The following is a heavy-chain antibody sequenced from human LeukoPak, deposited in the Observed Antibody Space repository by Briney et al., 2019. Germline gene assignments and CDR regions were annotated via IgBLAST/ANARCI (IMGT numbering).Heavy chain of an antibody. CDR2: IYTAGGT. Sequence: GGSLRLSCAAPVYTFSNYDMYWVRQATGKALEWVSAIYTAGGTYYPGSVKGRFHISREKSKNTLYLQIDTLRTEETAVYFCVRELMGRGRYYYMDAWGKGTTVTVSS. J-gene: IGHJ6*03. CDR3: VRELMGRGRYYYMDA. CDR1: VYTFSNYD. V-gene: IGHV3-13*01. D-gene: IGHD2-15*01.